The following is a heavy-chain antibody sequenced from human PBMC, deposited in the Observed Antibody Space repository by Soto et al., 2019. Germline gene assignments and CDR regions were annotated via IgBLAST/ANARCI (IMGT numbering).Heavy chain of an antibody. CDR3: ARVGPSCYDSSGYFCPFDY. V-gene: IGHV1-69*13. D-gene: IGHD3-22*01. Sequence: SVMVSCKASGVTFGSYSISGVRQSPLQWLEWMVGIIPIFGTANYAQKFQGRVTITADESTSTAYMELSSLRSEDTAVYYCARVGPSCYDSSGYFCPFDYWGQGTLVTVSS. CDR2: IIPIFGTA. CDR1: GVTFGSYS. J-gene: IGHJ4*02.